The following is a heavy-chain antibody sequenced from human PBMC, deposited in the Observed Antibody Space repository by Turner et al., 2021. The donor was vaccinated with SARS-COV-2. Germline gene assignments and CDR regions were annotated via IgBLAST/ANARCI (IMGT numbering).Heavy chain of an antibody. CDR1: GGSIGSSSYY. D-gene: IGHD3-10*02. CDR3: ASETRYYSGRGWFDP. V-gene: IGHV4-39*02. Sequence: QLQLPESGPGLVKPSETLSLTCTVSGGSIGSSSYYWGWIRKPPGKGLEWLGSIYYSGSSYYNPSLKSRVTIFVDTSKNHFSLKLSSVTAADTAVYYGASETRYYSGRGWFDPWGQGTLVTVSS. CDR2: IYYSGSS. J-gene: IGHJ5*02.